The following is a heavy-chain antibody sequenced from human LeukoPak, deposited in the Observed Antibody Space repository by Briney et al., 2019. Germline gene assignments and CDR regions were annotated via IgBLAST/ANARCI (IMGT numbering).Heavy chain of an antibody. D-gene: IGHD5-18*01. V-gene: IGHV3-23*01. CDR3: AKSRGDSSKPVDY. J-gene: IGHJ4*02. Sequence: PGGSLRLSCAASGFTFSIFAMTWVRQAPGKGLEWVSVVSGSGVSTYYADSVKGRFTISRDNSKDTLYLQMNSLRAEDTAVYYCAKSRGDSSKPVDYWGQGSLVIVSS. CDR1: GFTFSIFA. CDR2: VSGSGVST.